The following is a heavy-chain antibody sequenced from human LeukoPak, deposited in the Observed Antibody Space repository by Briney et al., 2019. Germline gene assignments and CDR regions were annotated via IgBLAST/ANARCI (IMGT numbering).Heavy chain of an antibody. J-gene: IGHJ4*02. CDR2: VSGSGGST. CDR1: GFTFSSCA. D-gene: IGHD1-26*01. Sequence: PGGSLRLSCAASGFTFSSCAMSWVRQAPGKGLEWVSAVSGSGGSTYYADSVKGRFTISRDNAKNSLYLQMNSLRAEDTAVYYCARGGSYCDYWGQGTLVTVSS. V-gene: IGHV3-23*01. CDR3: ARGGSYCDY.